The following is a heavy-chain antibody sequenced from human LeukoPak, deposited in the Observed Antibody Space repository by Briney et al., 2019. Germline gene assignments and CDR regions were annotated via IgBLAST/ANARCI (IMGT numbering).Heavy chain of an antibody. CDR3: AKQSGENSNYDY. V-gene: IGHV3-23*01. J-gene: IGHJ4*02. Sequence: PGGSLRLSCAASGFTFSSYAMSWVRQAPGKGLEWVSAISGSGGSTYYADSVKGRFTISRDNSKNTLHLQMNSLRAEDTAVYYCAKQSGENSNYDYWGQGTLVTVSS. CDR2: ISGSGGST. CDR1: GFTFSSYA. D-gene: IGHD4-11*01.